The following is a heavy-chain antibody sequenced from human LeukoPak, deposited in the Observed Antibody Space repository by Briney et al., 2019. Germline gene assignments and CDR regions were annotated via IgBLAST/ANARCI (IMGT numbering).Heavy chain of an antibody. CDR3: AREDARYSSSPSAYFDY. CDR2: IYYSRST. V-gene: IGHV4-31*03. D-gene: IGHD6-6*01. Sequence: SQTLSLTCTVSGGSISSGGYYWSWIRQHPGKGLEWIGYIYYSRSTYYNPSLKSRVTISVDTSKNQFSLKLSSVTAADTAVYYCAREDARYSSSPSAYFDYWGQGTLVTVSS. J-gene: IGHJ4*02. CDR1: GGSISSGGYY.